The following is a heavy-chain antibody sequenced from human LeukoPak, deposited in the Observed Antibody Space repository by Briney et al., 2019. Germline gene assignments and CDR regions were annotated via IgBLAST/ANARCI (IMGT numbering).Heavy chain of an antibody. CDR2: ISAYNGNT. Sequence: VSVKVSCKASGYTFTSYGISWVRQAPGQGLEWMGWISAYNGNTNYAQKLQGRVTMTTDTSTSTAYMELRSLRSDDTAVYYCARADYDILTGSRQIDYWGQGTLVTVSS. V-gene: IGHV1-18*01. D-gene: IGHD3-9*01. J-gene: IGHJ4*02. CDR1: GYTFTSYG. CDR3: ARADYDILTGSRQIDY.